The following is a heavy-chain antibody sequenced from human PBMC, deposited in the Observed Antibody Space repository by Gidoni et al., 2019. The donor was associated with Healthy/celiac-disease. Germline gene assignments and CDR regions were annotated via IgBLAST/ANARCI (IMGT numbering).Heavy chain of an antibody. J-gene: IGHJ6*02. CDR3: ARTWGSVPFEWLAHYYYYGMDV. D-gene: IGHD3-16*01. V-gene: IGHV1-8*01. CDR1: GYTFTSYD. CDR2: MNPNSGNT. Sequence: QVQLVQSGAEVKKPGASVKVSCKASGYTFTSYDINWVRQATGQGLEWMGWMNPNSGNTGYAQKFQGRVTMTRNTSISTAYMELSSLRSEDTAVYYCARTWGSVPFEWLAHYYYYGMDVWGQGTTVTVSS.